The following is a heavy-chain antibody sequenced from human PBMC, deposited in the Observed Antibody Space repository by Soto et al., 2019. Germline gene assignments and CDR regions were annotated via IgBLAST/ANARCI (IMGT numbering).Heavy chain of an antibody. Sequence: ASVKVSCKASGYTFTGYYMRWVRQAPGQGLEWMGWINPNSGGTNYAQKFQGRVTMTRDTSISTAYMELSRLRSDDTAVYYCARGVAARLKGNWFDPWGQGTLVTVSS. J-gene: IGHJ5*02. CDR3: ARGVAARLKGNWFDP. V-gene: IGHV1-2*02. D-gene: IGHD6-6*01. CDR2: INPNSGGT. CDR1: GYTFTGYY.